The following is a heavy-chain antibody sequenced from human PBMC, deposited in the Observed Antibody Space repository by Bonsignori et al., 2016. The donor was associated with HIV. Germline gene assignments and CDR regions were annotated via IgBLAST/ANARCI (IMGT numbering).Heavy chain of an antibody. V-gene: IGHV4-30-2*01. D-gene: IGHD2-15*01. CDR1: GGSISSGGYS. J-gene: IGHJ4*02. CDR3: ARSCGGSCYYFDY. CDR2: IYHSGST. Sequence: LRLSCAVSGGSISSGGYSWSWIRQPPGKGLEWIGYIYHSGSTYYNPSLKSRVTISVDRSKNQFSLKLSSVTAADTAVYYCARSCGGSCYYFDYWGQGTLVTVSS.